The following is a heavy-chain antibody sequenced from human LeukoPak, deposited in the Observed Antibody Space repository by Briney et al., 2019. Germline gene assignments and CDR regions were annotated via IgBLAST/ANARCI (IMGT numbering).Heavy chain of an antibody. Sequence: GGSLRLSCTASGFTFGDYAMSWVRQAPGKGLEWVGFIRSKAYGGTTEYAASVKGRFTISRDDSKSIAYLQMNSLKTEDTAVYYCTRESGSHWEYYFDYWGQGTLVTVSS. D-gene: IGHD1-26*01. V-gene: IGHV3-49*04. J-gene: IGHJ4*02. CDR3: TRESGSHWEYYFDY. CDR1: GFTFGDYA. CDR2: IRSKAYGGTT.